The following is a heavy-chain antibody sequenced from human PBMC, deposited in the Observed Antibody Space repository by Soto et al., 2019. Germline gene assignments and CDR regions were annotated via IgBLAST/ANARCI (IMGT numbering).Heavy chain of an antibody. Sequence: QVQLVESGGGVVQPGRSLRLSCAASGFTFSSYGMHWVRQAPGKGLEWVAVISYDGSNKYYADSVKGRFTISRDNSKNXXYXQXTSLRAEDTAVYYCAKDLGQQLVVPFTYYSYYGMDVWGQGTTVTVSS. CDR2: ISYDGSNK. CDR3: AKDLGQQLVVPFTYYSYYGMDV. CDR1: GFTFSSYG. V-gene: IGHV3-30*18. J-gene: IGHJ6*02. D-gene: IGHD6-13*01.